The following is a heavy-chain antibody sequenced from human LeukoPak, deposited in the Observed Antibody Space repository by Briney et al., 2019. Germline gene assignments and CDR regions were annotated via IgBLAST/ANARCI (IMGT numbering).Heavy chain of an antibody. CDR2: VSGDGFST. V-gene: IGHV3-23*01. D-gene: IGHD6-6*01. CDR3: ARVSSGSSSDHLGY. J-gene: IGHJ4*02. Sequence: PGGSLRLSCAASGFTFSTYAMSWVRQAPGKGLEWVSAVSGDGFSTFYADSVKGRFSISRDNSKNTLYLQMNSLRAEDTAVYYCARVSSGSSSDHLGYWGQGTLVTVSS. CDR1: GFTFSTYA.